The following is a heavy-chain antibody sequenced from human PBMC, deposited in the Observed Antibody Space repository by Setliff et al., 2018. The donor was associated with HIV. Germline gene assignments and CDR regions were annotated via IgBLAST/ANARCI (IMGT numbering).Heavy chain of an antibody. J-gene: IGHJ2*01. V-gene: IGHV4-38-2*02. CDR3: ARDVGLCGVDCWPYFYFDL. CDR2: INHSGST. D-gene: IGHD2-21*02. Sequence: SETLSLTCTVSGYSISSGYYWDWIRQPPGKGLEWIGEINHSGSTNYNPSLRSRVTISLDTSKNQFSPKLSSMTAADTAVYYCARDVGLCGVDCWPYFYFDLWGRGNLVTVSS. CDR1: GYSISSGYY.